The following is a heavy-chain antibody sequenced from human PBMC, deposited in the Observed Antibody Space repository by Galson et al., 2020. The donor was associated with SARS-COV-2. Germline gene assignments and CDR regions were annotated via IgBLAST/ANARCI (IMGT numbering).Heavy chain of an antibody. Sequence: SETLSLTCTVSGGSTSGYHLSWIRQSPGKGLEWIGQIYNSESANFNPSLKSRVTISLDTAKNQFSLKLSSVTPADTAVYYCATYLAGCGGRGYWGQGTLVTVSS. J-gene: IGHJ4*02. D-gene: IGHD3-16*01. V-gene: IGHV4-59*01. CDR1: GGSTSGYH. CDR3: ATYLAGCGGRGY. CDR2: IYNSESA.